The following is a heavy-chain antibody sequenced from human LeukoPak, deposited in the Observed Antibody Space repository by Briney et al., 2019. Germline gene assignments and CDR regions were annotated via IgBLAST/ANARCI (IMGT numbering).Heavy chain of an antibody. Sequence: GGSLRLSCAASGFTFSSYSMNWVRQAPGKGPEWVAYISSSSSTIYYADSVKGRFTISRDNAKNSLYLQMNSLRAEDTAVYYCARAYWGHDAFDVWGQGTMVTVSS. V-gene: IGHV3-48*04. D-gene: IGHD7-27*01. J-gene: IGHJ3*01. CDR2: ISSSSSTI. CDR3: ARAYWGHDAFDV. CDR1: GFTFSSYS.